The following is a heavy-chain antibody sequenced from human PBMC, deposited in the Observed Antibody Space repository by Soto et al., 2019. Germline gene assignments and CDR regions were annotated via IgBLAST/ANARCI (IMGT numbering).Heavy chain of an antibody. J-gene: IGHJ3*01. Sequence: GSLRLSCAASGFTFSSYAMHWVRQAPGKGLEWVAVISYDGSNKYYADSVKGRFTISRDNSKNSLYLQMSSLRVDDTAVYYCARDSTQGSTWRRGDGFDFCGLGTVVTVSS. CDR1: GFTFSSYA. V-gene: IGHV3-30-3*01. CDR3: ARDSTQGSTWRRGDGFDF. CDR2: ISYDGSNK. D-gene: IGHD2-21*02.